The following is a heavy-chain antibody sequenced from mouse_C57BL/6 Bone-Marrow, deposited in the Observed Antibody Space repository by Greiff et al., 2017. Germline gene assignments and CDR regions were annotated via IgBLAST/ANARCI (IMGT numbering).Heavy chain of an antibody. V-gene: IGHV1-69*01. CDR1: GYTFTSYW. CDR3: ARSKGNYAMDY. CDR2: IDPSDSYT. J-gene: IGHJ4*01. Sequence: QVQLQQPGAELVMPGASVKLSCKASGYTFTSYWMHWVKQRPGQGLEWIGEIDPSDSYTNYNQKFKGKATLTVDQSSSTAYMQLNSLTSEDSAVYYCARSKGNYAMDYWGQGTSVTVSS.